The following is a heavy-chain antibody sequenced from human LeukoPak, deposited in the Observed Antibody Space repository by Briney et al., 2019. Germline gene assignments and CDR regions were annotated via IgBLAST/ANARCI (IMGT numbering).Heavy chain of an antibody. Sequence: GGSLRLSCAASGFTFSDFYMSWIRQAPGKGLEWVSYISSSGSTISYADPVKGRFTISRDNAKNSLYLQMNSLRAEDTAVYYCARVFEVGLWFGELDYWGQGTLVTVSS. D-gene: IGHD3-10*01. V-gene: IGHV3-11*01. CDR3: ARVFEVGLWFGELDY. CDR1: GFTFSDFY. J-gene: IGHJ4*02. CDR2: ISSSGSTI.